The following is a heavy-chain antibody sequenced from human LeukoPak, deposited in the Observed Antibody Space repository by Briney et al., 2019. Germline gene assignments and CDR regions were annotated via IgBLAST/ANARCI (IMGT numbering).Heavy chain of an antibody. D-gene: IGHD1-1*01. CDR2: INPNSGGT. V-gene: IGHV1-2*02. Sequence: ASVNVSCKASGYTFTGYYMHWVRQAPGQGLEWMGWINPNSGGTNYAQKFQGRVTMTRDTSISTAYMELSRLRSDDTAVYYCARVPTRGYYGMDVWGQGTTVTVSS. CDR1: GYTFTGYY. J-gene: IGHJ6*02. CDR3: ARVPTRGYYGMDV.